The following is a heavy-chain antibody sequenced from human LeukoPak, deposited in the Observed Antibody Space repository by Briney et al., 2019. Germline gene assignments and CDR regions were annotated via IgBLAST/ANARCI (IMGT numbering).Heavy chain of an antibody. V-gene: IGHV1-46*01. CDR3: ARDHSTGGN. D-gene: IGHD2-8*02. J-gene: IGHJ4*02. Sequence: ASVKVSCKASGYTSSSFYMHWVRQAPGQGLEWMGIINPTGGSTSYAQKFQGRVTMTTDTSTSTVYMELSSLRSEDTAVYYCARDHSTGGNWGQGTLVTVSS. CDR2: INPTGGST. CDR1: GYTSSSFY.